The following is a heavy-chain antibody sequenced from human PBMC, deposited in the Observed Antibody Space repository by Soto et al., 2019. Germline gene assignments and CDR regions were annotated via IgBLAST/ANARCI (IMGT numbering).Heavy chain of an antibody. D-gene: IGHD5-18*01. CDR1: GFTVSSTY. CDR3: ARSGYSYGPFDY. CDR2: IYSGGST. V-gene: IGHV3-53*01. Sequence: EVPLVESGGGLIQPGGSLRLSCAASGFTVSSTYMSWVRQAPGKGLEWVSVIYSGGSTYYADSVKGRFTISRDNSKNTLYRQMNSLRAEDTAVYYCARSGYSYGPFDYWGQGTLVTVSS. J-gene: IGHJ4*02.